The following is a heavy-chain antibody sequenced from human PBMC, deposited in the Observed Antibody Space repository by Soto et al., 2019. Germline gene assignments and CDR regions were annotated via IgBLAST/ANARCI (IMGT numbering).Heavy chain of an antibody. CDR3: AKYGDYVNFFNY. Sequence: EVQLVESGGGLVQPGRSLRLSCAASGFTFDHYAMHWVRQVPGKGLEWVSTINWKGADVAYADSVKGRFTISRDNAKNSLYLQMNSLRTEDTALYYCAKYGDYVNFFNYWGQGTLVTVSS. V-gene: IGHV3-9*01. J-gene: IGHJ4*02. CDR1: GFTFDHYA. CDR2: INWKGADV. D-gene: IGHD4-17*01.